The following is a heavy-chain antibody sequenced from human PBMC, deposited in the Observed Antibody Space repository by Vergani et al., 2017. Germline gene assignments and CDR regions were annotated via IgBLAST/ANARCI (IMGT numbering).Heavy chain of an antibody. D-gene: IGHD3-22*01. J-gene: IGHJ4*02. CDR2: ITGIAGNYAT. CDR1: GFIFSGSH. Sequence: EVQLAESGGDLVQPGGSRKVSCAASGFIFSGSHIHWVRQASGKGLEWVGRITGIAGNYATDYAASVTGRFTISRDNSKNTMFLQMNNLRAEDTAVYYCAKDNVPGYYDSSGYCDYWGQGTLVTVSS. V-gene: IGHV3-73*02. CDR3: AKDNVPGYYDSSGYCDY.